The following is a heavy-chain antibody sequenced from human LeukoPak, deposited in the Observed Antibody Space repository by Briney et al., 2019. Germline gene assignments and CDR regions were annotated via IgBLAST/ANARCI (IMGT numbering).Heavy chain of an antibody. Sequence: GGSLRLSCAASGFTFSSYAMNWVRQAPGRGLEWVSVISGSGGSTYFADSVKGRFTISRDNSKNTLYLQMNSLRAEDSAIYYCAKGTTVTTGDSFDYWGQGTLVTVSS. V-gene: IGHV3-23*01. CDR1: GFTFSSYA. D-gene: IGHD4-17*01. CDR3: AKGTTVTTGDSFDY. CDR2: ISGSGGST. J-gene: IGHJ4*02.